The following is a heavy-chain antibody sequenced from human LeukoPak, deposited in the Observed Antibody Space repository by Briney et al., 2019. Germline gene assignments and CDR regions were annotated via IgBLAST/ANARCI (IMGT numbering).Heavy chain of an antibody. CDR2: INHSGST. D-gene: IGHD2-2*01. CDR3: ARGGVVRKNGMDV. V-gene: IGHV4-34*01. CDR1: GGSFSGYY. Sequence: SSETLSLTCAVYGGSFSGYYWSWIRQPPGKGLEWIGEINHSGSTNYNPSLKSRVTISVDTSKNQFSLKLSSVTAADTAVYYCARGGVVRKNGMDVWGQGTTVTASS. J-gene: IGHJ6*02.